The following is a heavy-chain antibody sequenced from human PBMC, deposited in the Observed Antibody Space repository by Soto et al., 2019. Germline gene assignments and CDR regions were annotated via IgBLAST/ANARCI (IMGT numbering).Heavy chain of an antibody. J-gene: IGHJ4*02. D-gene: IGHD3-22*01. CDR3: ARRKYDSSGYNFDY. V-gene: IGHV4-4*02. CDR1: GDSISSSHW. Sequence: AETLSLTCAVSGDSISSSHWWSWVRRPPGKGLEWIGEVYHTGDANYIPSLESRVTISVDKSKNQFSLKMTSVTAADTAVYYCARRKYDSSGYNFDYWGQGALVTVSS. CDR2: VYHTGDA.